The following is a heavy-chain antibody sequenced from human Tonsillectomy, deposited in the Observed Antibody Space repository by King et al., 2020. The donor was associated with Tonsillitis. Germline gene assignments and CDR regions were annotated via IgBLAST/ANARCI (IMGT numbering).Heavy chain of an antibody. V-gene: IGHV3-21*01. Sequence: EVQLVESGGGLVKPGGSLRLSCAASGVTFSSYNMHWVRQAPGKGLEWVSSISSSSSYIYYADSVKGRFTISRDNAKTSLYLQMNSLRAEDTAMYYCARDHYDFWSGYYFFWGQGTLVTVSS. D-gene: IGHD3-3*01. J-gene: IGHJ4*02. CDR3: ARDHYDFWSGYYFF. CDR1: GVTFSSYN. CDR2: ISSSSSYI.